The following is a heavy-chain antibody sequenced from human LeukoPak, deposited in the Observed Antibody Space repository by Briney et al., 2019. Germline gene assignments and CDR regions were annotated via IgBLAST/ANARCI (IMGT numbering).Heavy chain of an antibody. CDR2: INPNSGGT. CDR1: GYTFTGYY. V-gene: IGHV1-2*02. D-gene: IGHD3-10*01. J-gene: IGHJ6*02. CDR3: AREGHYGSGSSYGMDV. Sequence: ASVKVSCTASGYTFTGYYMHWVRQAPGQGLEWMGWINPNSGGTNYAQKFQGRVTMTRDTSISTACMELSRLRSDDTAVYYCAREGHYGSGSSYGMDVWGQGTTVTVSS.